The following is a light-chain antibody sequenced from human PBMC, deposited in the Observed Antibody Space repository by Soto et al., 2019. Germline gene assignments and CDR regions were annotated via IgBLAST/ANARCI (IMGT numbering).Light chain of an antibody. J-gene: IGKJ1*01. CDR2: GAS. CDR1: QSVSSN. Sequence: EVVMTQSPATLSVSPGERATLSCRASQSVSSNLALYQQKPGQAPRLLIYGASTRATGIPARFSGSGSGTEFTLTISSLEPEDFAVYYCQQRSDWPWTFGQGSKV. V-gene: IGKV3-15*01. CDR3: QQRSDWPWT.